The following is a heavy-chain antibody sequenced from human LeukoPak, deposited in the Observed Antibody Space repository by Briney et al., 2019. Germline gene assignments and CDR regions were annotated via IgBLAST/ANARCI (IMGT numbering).Heavy chain of an antibody. CDR2: IIPIFGTA. CDR3: ARSGKHLWSFDY. CDR1: GGTFSSYA. Sequence: SVKVSCKASGGTFSSYAISWVRQAPGQGLEWMGGIIPIFGTANYAQKFQGRVTITADESTSTAYMELSSLRPEDTAVYYCARSGKHLWSFDYWGQGTLVIVSS. V-gene: IGHV1-69*13. D-gene: IGHD5-18*01. J-gene: IGHJ4*02.